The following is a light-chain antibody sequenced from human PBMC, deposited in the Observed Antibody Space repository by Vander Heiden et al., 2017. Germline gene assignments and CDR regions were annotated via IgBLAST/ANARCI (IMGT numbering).Light chain of an antibody. CDR1: SSNIGSNA. V-gene: IGLV1-44*01. CDR2: NND. Sequence: QPVLTQPPSTSGTPGQRATISCSGSSSNIGSNAVNWYQQLPGAAPRLLIYNNDQRPSGVPDRFSGSKSGTSASLSVSGLRSEDEADYYCAAWDDSLTGLVFGGGTKLTVL. CDR3: AAWDDSLTGLV. J-gene: IGLJ2*01.